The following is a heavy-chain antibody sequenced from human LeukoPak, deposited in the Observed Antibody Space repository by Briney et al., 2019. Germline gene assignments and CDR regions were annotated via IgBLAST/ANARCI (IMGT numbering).Heavy chain of an antibody. V-gene: IGHV3-30*02. D-gene: IGHD4-17*01. CDR1: GFTFSSYG. J-gene: IGHJ5*02. CDR2: IRYDGSNK. Sequence: GGSLRLSCAASGFTFSSYGMHWVRQAPGKGLEWVAFIRYDGSNKYYADSVKGRFTISRDNSKDTLYLQMNSLRAEDTAVYYCAKATTVATPYWFDPWGQGTLVTVSS. CDR3: AKATTVATPYWFDP.